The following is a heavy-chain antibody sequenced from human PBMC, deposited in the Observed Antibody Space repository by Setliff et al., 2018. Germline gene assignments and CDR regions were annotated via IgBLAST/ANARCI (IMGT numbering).Heavy chain of an antibody. CDR2: ISPFNGNT. V-gene: IGHV1-18*01. Sequence: KVSCKTSGYNFITTGVSWVRQAPGQGPEWMGCISPFNGNTNYAQKFQDRVTMTTDTSTATVYMELKNLRSDDTAVYYCARSSGPRVVLAADFDYWGQGTLVTVSS. CDR1: GYNFITTG. J-gene: IGHJ4*02. D-gene: IGHD3-9*01. CDR3: ARSSGPRVVLAADFDY.